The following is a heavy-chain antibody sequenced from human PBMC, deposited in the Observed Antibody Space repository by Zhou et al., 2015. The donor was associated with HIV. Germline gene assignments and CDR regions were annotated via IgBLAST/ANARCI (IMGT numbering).Heavy chain of an antibody. CDR1: GFTFSSYT. J-gene: IGHJ4*02. CDR3: ARAYRGYSGYDEARAFDY. CDR2: ISSSSNYI. D-gene: IGHD5-12*01. Sequence: EVLLVESGGGLVKPGGSLRLSCAASGFTFSSYTMKWVRQAPGKGLEWVASISSSSNYIYYADSVKGRTTISRDNAKNSLYLQLNSLRAEDTAVYYCARAYRGYSGYDEARAFDYWGQGTLVTVSS. V-gene: IGHV3-21*02.